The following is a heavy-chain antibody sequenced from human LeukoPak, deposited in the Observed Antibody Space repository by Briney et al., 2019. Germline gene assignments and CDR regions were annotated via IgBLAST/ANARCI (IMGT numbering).Heavy chain of an antibody. V-gene: IGHV3-20*04. CDR3: AKDKFGGDQQLVRGYDY. CDR2: INWNGGST. J-gene: IGHJ4*02. CDR1: GFTFDDYG. D-gene: IGHD3-10*01. Sequence: GTGGSLRLSCAASGFTFDDYGMSWVPQAPGKGLEWVSGINWNGGSTGYADSVKGRFTISRDNAKNSLYLQMNSLRAEDTALYYCAKDKFGGDQQLVRGYDYWGQGTLVTVSS.